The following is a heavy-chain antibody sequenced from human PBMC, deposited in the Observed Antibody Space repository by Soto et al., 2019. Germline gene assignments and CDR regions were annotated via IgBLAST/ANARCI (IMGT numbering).Heavy chain of an antibody. V-gene: IGHV4-59*01. CDR2: IYYSGST. J-gene: IGHJ6*02. CDR3: ARGLVVRGVNYGMDV. D-gene: IGHD3-10*01. Sequence: PSETLSLTCTVSGGSISSYYRSWIRQPPGKGLEWIGYIYYSGSTNYNPSLKSRVTISVDTSKNQFSLKLSSVTAADTAVYYCARGLVVRGVNYGMDVWGQGTTVTVSS. CDR1: GGSISSYY.